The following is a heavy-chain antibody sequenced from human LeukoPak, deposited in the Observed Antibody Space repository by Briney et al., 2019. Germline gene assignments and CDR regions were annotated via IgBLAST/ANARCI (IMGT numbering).Heavy chain of an antibody. J-gene: IGHJ3*02. CDR1: GGSVSTIDYY. V-gene: IGHV4-39*07. Sequence: PSETLSLTCTVSGGSVSTIDYYWGWIRQPPGKGLEWIGSVYYSGSTYYNAPLKSRVTISVDTSKNQFSLKLSAVTAADTAMYYCARDPEYSYGYGTGAFDIWGQGTMVTVSS. CDR3: ARDPEYSYGYGTGAFDI. CDR2: VYYSGST. D-gene: IGHD5-18*01.